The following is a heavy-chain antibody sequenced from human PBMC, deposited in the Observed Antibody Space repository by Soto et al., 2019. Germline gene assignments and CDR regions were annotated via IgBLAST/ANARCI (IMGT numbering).Heavy chain of an antibody. CDR3: XXXXXXXXXXXXXXMH. J-gene: IGHJ4*02. V-gene: IGHV1-3*01. CDR2: INAGNGNT. Sequence: QVQLVQSGAEVKKPGASVKVSCKASGYTFTSYAMHWVRQAPGQRLEWMGWINAGNGNTKYSQKXXXXXXXXXXXXXXXXXXXXXXXXXXXXXXXXXXXXXXXXXXXXXXXMHWGQGTLVTVSS. CDR1: GYTFTSYA.